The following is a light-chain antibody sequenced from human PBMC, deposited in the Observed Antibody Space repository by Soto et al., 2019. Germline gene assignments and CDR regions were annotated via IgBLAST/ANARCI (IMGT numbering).Light chain of an antibody. V-gene: IGKV1-27*01. J-gene: IGKJ2*01. CDR2: AAS. CDR3: QQYYSFPYT. CDR1: QGIANY. Sequence: DIQMTQSPSSLSASVGDRVTITCRASQGIANYLAWYQQKPGKVPKLLIYAASTLEPGVPSRFGGSGFGTDFTLTISCLQSEDFATYYCQQYYSFPYTFGQGTKVDIK.